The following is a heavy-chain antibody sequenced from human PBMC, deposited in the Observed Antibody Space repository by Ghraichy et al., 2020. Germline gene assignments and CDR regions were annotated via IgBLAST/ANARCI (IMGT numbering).Heavy chain of an antibody. V-gene: IGHV4-34*01. J-gene: IGHJ4*02. CDR1: GGSISNYY. D-gene: IGHD3-22*01. CDR2: INRAGTT. CDR3: ARAVTAGIVVVIDY. Sequence: SETLSLTCAVHGGSISNYYWSWIRQPPGKGLEWIGEINRAGTTDYNPSLKSRVTISIDTSKNQISLQLTSVTAADTAIYYCARAVTAGIVVVIDYWGQGTQVTVSS.